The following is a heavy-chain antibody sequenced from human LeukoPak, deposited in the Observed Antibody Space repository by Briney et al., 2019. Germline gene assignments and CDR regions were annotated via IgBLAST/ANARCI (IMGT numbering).Heavy chain of an antibody. J-gene: IGHJ5*02. Sequence: GGSLRLSCAASGFTVNNNYMSWVRQAPGKGLEWVSVIYSGGRTYYADSVKGRFTISRDNSKNTLYLQMSSLRAEDTAVYYCARDDIAAGGTTDLWGQGTLVTVSS. D-gene: IGHD6-13*01. V-gene: IGHV3-53*01. CDR3: ARDDIAAGGTTDL. CDR1: GFTVNNNY. CDR2: IYSGGRT.